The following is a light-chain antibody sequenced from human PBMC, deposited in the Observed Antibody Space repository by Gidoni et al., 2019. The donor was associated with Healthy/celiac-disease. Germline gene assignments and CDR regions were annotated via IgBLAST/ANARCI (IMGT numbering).Light chain of an antibody. CDR2: DAS. CDR3: QQRSNWPPLT. V-gene: IGKV3-11*01. Sequence: IVLTQSPATLSLSPGERATLSCRASQSVSSYLAWYQQKPGQAPRLLIYDASNRATGIPARFSGSGSGTDCTLTFSSLELEDFAVYYGQQRSNWPPLTFGQGTRLEIK. CDR1: QSVSSY. J-gene: IGKJ5*01.